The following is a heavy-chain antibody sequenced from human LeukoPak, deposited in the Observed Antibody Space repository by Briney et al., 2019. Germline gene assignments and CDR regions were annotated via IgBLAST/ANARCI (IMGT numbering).Heavy chain of an antibody. CDR3: ARDIVVVPAAILGDAFDI. J-gene: IGHJ3*02. Sequence: GGSPRLSCAASGFTFSSYAMSWVRQAPGKGLEWVSAISGSGGSTYYADSVKGRFTISRDNSKNTLYLQMNSLRAEDTAVYYCARDIVVVPAAILGDAFDIWGQGTMVTVSS. V-gene: IGHV3-23*01. CDR1: GFTFSSYA. CDR2: ISGSGGST. D-gene: IGHD2-2*01.